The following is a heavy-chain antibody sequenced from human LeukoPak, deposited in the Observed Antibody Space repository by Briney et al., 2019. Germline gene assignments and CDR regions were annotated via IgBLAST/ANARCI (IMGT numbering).Heavy chain of an antibody. CDR1: GGSISSSSYY. Sequence: PSETLSLTCTVSGGSISSSSYYWGWIRQPPGKGLEWVGSIYYSGNTYYNPSLKSRVTISVDTSKNQFSLKLSSVTAADTAVYYCARPYSSWSYSDYWGQGTLVTVSS. CDR3: ARPYSSWSYSDY. CDR2: IYYSGNT. D-gene: IGHD6-6*01. V-gene: IGHV4-39*01. J-gene: IGHJ4*02.